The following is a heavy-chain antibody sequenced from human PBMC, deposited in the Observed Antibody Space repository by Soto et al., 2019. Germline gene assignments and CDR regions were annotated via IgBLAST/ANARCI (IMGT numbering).Heavy chain of an antibody. CDR2: IYYSGST. Sequence: PSETLSLTCTVSGGSINSGGYYWSWIRKHPGKGLEWIGYIYYSGSTYYNPSLKSRVTISVDTSKNQFSLKLSSVTAADTAVYYCARGQNDFWSGYYYYGMDVWGQGTTVTVSS. J-gene: IGHJ6*02. CDR3: ARGQNDFWSGYYYYGMDV. V-gene: IGHV4-31*03. D-gene: IGHD3-3*01. CDR1: GGSINSGGYY.